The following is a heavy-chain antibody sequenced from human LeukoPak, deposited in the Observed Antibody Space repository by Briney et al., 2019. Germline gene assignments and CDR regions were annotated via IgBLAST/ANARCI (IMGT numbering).Heavy chain of an antibody. Sequence: SGGSLRLSCAASGFTFSDYYMTWIRQAPGKGLEWVSYISSSGRTIYYADSVKGRFTISRDNAKNSLYLQMNSLRAEDTAVYYCARNLMITFGGVIVHGAFDIWGQGTMVPVSS. J-gene: IGHJ3*02. V-gene: IGHV3-11*04. CDR1: GFTFSDYY. CDR2: ISSSGRTI. D-gene: IGHD3-16*02. CDR3: ARNLMITFGGVIVHGAFDI.